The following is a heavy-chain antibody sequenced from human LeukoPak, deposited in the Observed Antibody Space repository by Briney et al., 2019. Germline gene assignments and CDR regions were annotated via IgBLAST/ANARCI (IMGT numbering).Heavy chain of an antibody. V-gene: IGHV3-15*01. CDR1: GFTFSNAW. CDR2: IKSKTDGGTT. J-gene: IGHJ4*02. CDR3: TSLLWFGESYYFDY. Sequence: AGGSLRLSCAASGFTFSNAWMSWVRQAPGKGLEWVGRIKSKTDGGTTDYAAPVKGRLTISRDDSKNTLYLQMNSLKTEDTAVYYCTSLLWFGESYYFDYWGQGTLVTVSS. D-gene: IGHD3-10*01.